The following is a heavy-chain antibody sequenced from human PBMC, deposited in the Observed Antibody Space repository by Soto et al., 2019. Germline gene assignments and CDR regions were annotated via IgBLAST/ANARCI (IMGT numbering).Heavy chain of an antibody. J-gene: IGHJ3*02. CDR2: ISYDGSNK. Sequence: PGGSLRLSYAASGFTFSSYAMHWVRQAPGKGLEWVAVISYDGSNKYYADSVKGRFTISRDNSKKTLYLQMNSRSAEDTAVYYCARDIGERYYYDSSGYYRHDAFDIWGQGTMVTVSS. D-gene: IGHD3-22*01. CDR1: GFTFSSYA. V-gene: IGHV3-30-3*01. CDR3: ARDIGERYYYDSSGYYRHDAFDI.